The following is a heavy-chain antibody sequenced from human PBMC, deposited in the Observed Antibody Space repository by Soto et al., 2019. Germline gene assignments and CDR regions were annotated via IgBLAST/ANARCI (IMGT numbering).Heavy chain of an antibody. CDR3: AKDLVSIYYDSSGYNFDY. J-gene: IGHJ4*02. CDR1: GLTSITAA. CDR2: ISGSGGST. V-gene: IGHV3-23*01. D-gene: IGHD3-22*01. Sequence: GGSLRPSCAASGLTSITAAMSWVRQAPGKVLEWVAAISGSGGSTYYADSVKGRFTITRDNSKNTLYLQMNSLRAEDTAVYYCAKDLVSIYYDSSGYNFDYWGQGTMVTVYS.